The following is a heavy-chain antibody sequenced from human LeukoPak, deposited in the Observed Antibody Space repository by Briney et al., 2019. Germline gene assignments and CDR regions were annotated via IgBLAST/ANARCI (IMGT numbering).Heavy chain of an antibody. V-gene: IGHV3-66*02. CDR1: EFTVSSNS. J-gene: IGHJ4*02. D-gene: IGHD3-22*01. CDR3: ARDPPYDIWYRDY. Sequence: GGSLRLSCAASEFTVSSNSMSWVRQAPGKGLEWVSLIYSGGTTYYADSVKGRFTISRDNSKNTLYLQMNSVRAEDTAVYYCARDPPYDIWYRDYWGQGTLVTVSS. CDR2: IYSGGTT.